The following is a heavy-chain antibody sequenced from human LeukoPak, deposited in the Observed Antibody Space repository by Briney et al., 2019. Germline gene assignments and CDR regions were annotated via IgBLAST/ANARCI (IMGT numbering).Heavy chain of an antibody. V-gene: IGHV1-8*02. CDR1: GYTFTGYY. D-gene: IGHD3-3*01. Sequence: ASVKVSCKASGYTFTGYYMHWVRQATGQGLEWMGWMNPNSGNTGYAQKFQGRVTMTRNTSISTAYMELSSLRSEDTAVYYCARQEAPYYDFWSGYSNWFDPWGQGTLVTVSS. CDR3: ARQEAPYYDFWSGYSNWFDP. J-gene: IGHJ5*02. CDR2: MNPNSGNT.